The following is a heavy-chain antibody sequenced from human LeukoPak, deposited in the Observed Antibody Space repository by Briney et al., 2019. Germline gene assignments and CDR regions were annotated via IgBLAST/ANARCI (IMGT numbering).Heavy chain of an antibody. J-gene: IGHJ3*02. CDR1: GYTFTGYY. CDR2: IYLNSGDT. CDR3: VRSFVVVIAIRSPPDAFDI. V-gene: IGHV1-2*02. D-gene: IGHD2-21*01. Sequence: ASVKVSCKASGYTFTGYYMHWVRQAPGQGLEGMGWIYLNSGDTKYAQKFQGRVTITRDTSISTAYMELSRLRSDDTAVYYCVRSFVVVIAIRSPPDAFDIWGQGTMVTVSS.